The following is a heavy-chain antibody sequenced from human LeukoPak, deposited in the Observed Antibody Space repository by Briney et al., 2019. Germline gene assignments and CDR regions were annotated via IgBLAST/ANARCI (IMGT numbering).Heavy chain of an antibody. CDR2: LYSGGTT. CDR1: GFTVSSNY. V-gene: IGHV3-66*01. Sequence: PGGSLRLSCAASGFTVSSNYMSWIRQAPGKGLEWVSVLYSGGTTYYADSVIGRFTISRDNSRNTLYLQMDSLRAEDTAVYYSARGFFNYYGSGSPGDYWGQGTLVTVSS. J-gene: IGHJ4*02. D-gene: IGHD3-10*01. CDR3: ARGFFNYYGSGSPGDY.